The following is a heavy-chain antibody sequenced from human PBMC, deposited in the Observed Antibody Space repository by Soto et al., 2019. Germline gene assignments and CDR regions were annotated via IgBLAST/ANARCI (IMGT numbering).Heavy chain of an antibody. V-gene: IGHV4-30-4*01. CDR2: IYYSGST. J-gene: IGHJ6*02. D-gene: IGHD2-2*01. CDR1: GGSISSGDYY. CDR3: ARDAIVVVPAAISNYYYGMDV. Sequence: SETLSLTCTVSGGSISSGDYYWSWIRQPPGKGLEWIGYIYYSGSTYYNPSLKSRVTISVDTSKNQFSLKLSSVTAADTAVYYCARDAIVVVPAAISNYYYGMDVWGQGTTVTVSS.